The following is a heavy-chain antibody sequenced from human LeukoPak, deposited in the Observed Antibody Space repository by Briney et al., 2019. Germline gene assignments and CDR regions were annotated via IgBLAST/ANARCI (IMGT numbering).Heavy chain of an antibody. CDR3: ARVVGTRLPHWFDP. CDR1: GGSISSSSYY. J-gene: IGHJ5*02. Sequence: SETLSLTCTVSGGSISSSSYYWGWIRQPPGKGLEWIGSIYYSGSTYYNPSLKSRVTISVDASKNQFSLKLSSVTAADTAVYCCARVVGTRLPHWFDPWGQGTLVTVSP. V-gene: IGHV4-39*07. D-gene: IGHD4-11*01. CDR2: IYYSGST.